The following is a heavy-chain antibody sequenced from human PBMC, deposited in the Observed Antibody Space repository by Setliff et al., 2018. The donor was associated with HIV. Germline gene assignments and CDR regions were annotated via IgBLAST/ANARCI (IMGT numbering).Heavy chain of an antibody. CDR1: GGSISSYY. CDR2: IYTSGST. CDR3: ARGDTYYHDSSGYVKSALDCFDV. J-gene: IGHJ3*01. D-gene: IGHD3-22*01. V-gene: IGHV4-4*08. Sequence: LSLTCTVSGGSISSYYWSWIRQPPGKGLEWIGYIYTSGSTNYNPSLKSRVTISVDMSKNQFSLKLNSVTAADTAVYHCARGDTYYHDSSGYVKSALDCFDVWGQGTMVTVSS.